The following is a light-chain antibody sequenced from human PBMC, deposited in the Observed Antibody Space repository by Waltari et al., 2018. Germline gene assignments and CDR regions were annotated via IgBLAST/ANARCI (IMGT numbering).Light chain of an antibody. J-gene: IGKJ2*01. Sequence: DIVMTQSPLSLPVTTGDPAPLPCRSNKRLLHSNGYNYLDGYLQNPGQSPQLLVYLGCTRACGVADMFSGRRSGIDVTLNISRVEAGDVGVYDCMKAVQTLYTSGQGTKLEIK. CDR2: LGC. CDR3: MKAVQTLYT. CDR1: KRLLHSNGYNY. V-gene: IGKV2-28*01.